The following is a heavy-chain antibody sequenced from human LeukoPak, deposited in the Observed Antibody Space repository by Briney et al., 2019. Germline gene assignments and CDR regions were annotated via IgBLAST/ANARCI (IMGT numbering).Heavy chain of an antibody. V-gene: IGHV4-38-2*01. D-gene: IGHD2-21*01. CDR1: GFSISSGYY. Sequence: SETLSLTCAVSGFSISSGYYWGWVRNAPGKGLEWIGSTFHSGPTYYNPSLDSRVFISMDTSKNQFFLRLNSVTAVDTAVYYCASLWFENWIDPWGPGTLVTVSS. J-gene: IGHJ5*02. CDR3: ASLWFENWIDP. CDR2: TFHSGPT.